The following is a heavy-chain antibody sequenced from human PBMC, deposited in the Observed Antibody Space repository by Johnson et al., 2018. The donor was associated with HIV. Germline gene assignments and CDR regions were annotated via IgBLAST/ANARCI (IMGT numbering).Heavy chain of an antibody. D-gene: IGHD3-3*01. J-gene: IGHJ3*02. CDR3: ARDRITYYDFWSGSGGAFDI. CDR2: IYSVAST. V-gene: IGHV3-66*02. Sequence: EQLVESGGGLVQPGGSLRLSCAASGFTVSSNYMNWVRQAPGKGLEWVSVIYSVASTYYADSVKGRFTISRDNSKNTLYLQVNSLRPEDTAIYYCARDRITYYDFWSGSGGAFDIWGQGTMVTVSS. CDR1: GFTVSSNY.